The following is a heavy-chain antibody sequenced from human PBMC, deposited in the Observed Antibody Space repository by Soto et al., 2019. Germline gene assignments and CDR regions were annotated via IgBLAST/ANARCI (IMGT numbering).Heavy chain of an antibody. CDR1: GFTFSSYW. Sequence: VHLEESGGGLVQPGGSXRLSCAASGFTFSSYWMNXXRXXXXXXLEWVANINQDGNEDNLLDSVKGRFTISRDNAKNSLFLQXNSLXXXXXXXXXXXXXXXXXXXXLXYWGQGALVSVSS. V-gene: IGHV3-7*01. CDR3: XXXXXXXXXXLXY. CDR2: INQDGNED. J-gene: IGHJ4*02.